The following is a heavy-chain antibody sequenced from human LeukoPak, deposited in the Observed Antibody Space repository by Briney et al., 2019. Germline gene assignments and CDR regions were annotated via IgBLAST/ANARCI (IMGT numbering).Heavy chain of an antibody. V-gene: IGHV3-48*02. CDR1: GFTFSSYN. D-gene: IGHD6-13*01. CDR3: ARDLGSGWYMSNY. CDR2: ISSSSDNI. J-gene: IGHJ4*02. Sequence: GGSLRLSCVAPGFTFSSYNLDWVRQVPGKGLQWVSYISSSSDNIYYADSVKGRFTISRDNAKNSLYLQMNSLRDEDTAVYYCARDLGSGWYMSNYWGQGTLVTVSS.